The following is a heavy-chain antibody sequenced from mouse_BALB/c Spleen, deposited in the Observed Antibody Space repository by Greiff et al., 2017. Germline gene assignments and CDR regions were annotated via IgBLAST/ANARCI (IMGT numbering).Heavy chain of an antibody. D-gene: IGHD1-2*01. CDR2: ISSGGST. CDR3: AGESAVLRQDYAMDY. J-gene: IGHJ4*01. Sequence: EVMLVESGGGLVKPGGSLKLSCAASGFTFSSYAMSWVRQTPEKRLEWVASISSGGSTYYSDSVKGRFTIVRDNARNILYLQMSSLRSEDTAMYYCAGESAVLRQDYAMDYWGQGTSVTVSS. V-gene: IGHV5-6-5*01. CDR1: GFTFSSYA.